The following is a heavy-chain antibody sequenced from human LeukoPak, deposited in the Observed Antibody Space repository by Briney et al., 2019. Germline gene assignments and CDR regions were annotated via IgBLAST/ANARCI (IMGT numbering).Heavy chain of an antibody. CDR3: ARGRSITGTTTYYYYYMDV. CDR2: FYYSGST. Sequence: SETLSLTCTVSGGSISSHYWSWIRQPPGKGLEWIGYFYYSGSTNYNPSLKSRVTMSVDTSKNQFSLKLSSVTAADTAVYYCARGRSITGTTTYYYYYMDVWGKGTTVTVSS. V-gene: IGHV4-59*11. J-gene: IGHJ6*03. D-gene: IGHD1-7*01. CDR1: GGSISSHY.